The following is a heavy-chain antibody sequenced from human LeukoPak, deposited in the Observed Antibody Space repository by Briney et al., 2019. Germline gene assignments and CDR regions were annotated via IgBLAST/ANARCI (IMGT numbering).Heavy chain of an antibody. Sequence: GGSLRLSCAASGFTFSSYAMRWVRQAPGKGLEWVSAISDSGGSTHYADSVKGRFTISRDNSKNTLCLLMNSLRAEDTAVYYCAKSMYPAGFHFDDWGQGTLVTVSS. CDR3: AKSMYPAGFHFDD. D-gene: IGHD1-1*01. CDR2: ISDSGGST. V-gene: IGHV3-23*01. CDR1: GFTFSSYA. J-gene: IGHJ4*02.